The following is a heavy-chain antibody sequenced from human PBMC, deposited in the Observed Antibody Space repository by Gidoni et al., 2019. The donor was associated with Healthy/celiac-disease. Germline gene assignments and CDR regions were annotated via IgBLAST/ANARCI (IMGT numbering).Heavy chain of an antibody. D-gene: IGHD6-13*01. Sequence: RQAPGKGLAWVSAICGSGGSTYYAYSVKGRFTISRDNSKNTLYLQMNSLRAEDTAVYYCAKGRSVYSSSWFDAFDIWGQGTMVTVSS. J-gene: IGHJ3*02. CDR2: ICGSGGST. V-gene: IGHV3-23*01. CDR3: AKGRSVYSSSWFDAFDI.